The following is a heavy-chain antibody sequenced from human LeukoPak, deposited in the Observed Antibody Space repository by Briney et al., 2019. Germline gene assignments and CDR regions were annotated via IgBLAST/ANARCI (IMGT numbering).Heavy chain of an antibody. V-gene: IGHV3-30*02. J-gene: IGHJ4*02. Sequence: GGSLRLSCAASRFTFSTYGMHWVRQAPGKGLEWVAFIRYDGSNKYYADSVKGRFTISRDNSKNTLYLQVNSLRAEDTAVYFCAKESTGSTSLDYWGQGTLVTVSS. CDR3: AKESTGSTSLDY. CDR1: RFTFSTYG. CDR2: IRYDGSNK. D-gene: IGHD1-7*01.